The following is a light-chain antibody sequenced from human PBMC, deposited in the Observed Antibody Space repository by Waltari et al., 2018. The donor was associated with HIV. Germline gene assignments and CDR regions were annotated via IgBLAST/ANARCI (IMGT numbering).Light chain of an antibody. CDR2: DVS. Sequence: QSALTQPASVSGSPGQSITISCTRTSSDVGAYNYVSWYQLHPGKAPNLMIYDVSNRPSGVSDRFSGSKSANTASLTISGLQAEDEAHYYCSSYTSSSTVVFGGGTKLTVL. V-gene: IGLV2-14*03. CDR1: SSDVGAYNY. J-gene: IGLJ2*01. CDR3: SSYTSSSTVV.